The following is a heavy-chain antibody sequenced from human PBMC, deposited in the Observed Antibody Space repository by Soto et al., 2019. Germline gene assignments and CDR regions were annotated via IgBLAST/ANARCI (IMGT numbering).Heavy chain of an antibody. Sequence: PSETLSLTCTVSGGSISRSSYYWGWIRQPPGKGLEWIASIYYSGDTYYNPSLKSRVTISVDTSKNHFSLKLNSVTAADAAVYYCATHQGYYGSRTYCFDYWGLGTQVTVPQ. V-gene: IGHV4-39*01. CDR2: IYYSGDT. D-gene: IGHD3-10*01. CDR3: ATHQGYYGSRTYCFDY. J-gene: IGHJ4*02. CDR1: GGSISRSSYY.